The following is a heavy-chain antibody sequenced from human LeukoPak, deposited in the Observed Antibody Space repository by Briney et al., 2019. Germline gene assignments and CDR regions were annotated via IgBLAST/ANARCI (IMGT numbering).Heavy chain of an antibody. V-gene: IGHV3-20*01. D-gene: IGHD3-22*01. CDR3: ARVVDYYDSSGPRRYMDV. Sequence: GGSLRLSCAASGFTFDDYGMSWVRQAPGKGLEWVSGINWNGGSTGYADSVKGRFTISRDNAKNSLYLQMNSLRAEDTALYHCARVVDYYDSSGPRRYMDVWGKGTTVTTSS. CDR2: INWNGGST. J-gene: IGHJ6*03. CDR1: GFTFDDYG.